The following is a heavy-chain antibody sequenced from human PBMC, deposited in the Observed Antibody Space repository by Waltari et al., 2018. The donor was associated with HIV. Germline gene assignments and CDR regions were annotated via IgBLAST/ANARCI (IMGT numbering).Heavy chain of an antibody. CDR3: ARAVVGATSPFDY. D-gene: IGHD1-26*01. CDR1: GGSISSYY. Sequence: QVQLQESGPGLVKPSETLSLTCTVSGGSISSYYWSWVRQPPGKGLEWIGYIYYSGSTNYSPSLKSRVTISVDTSKNQFSLKLSSVTAADTAVYYCARAVVGATSPFDYWGQGTLVTVSS. CDR2: IYYSGST. V-gene: IGHV4-59*01. J-gene: IGHJ4*02.